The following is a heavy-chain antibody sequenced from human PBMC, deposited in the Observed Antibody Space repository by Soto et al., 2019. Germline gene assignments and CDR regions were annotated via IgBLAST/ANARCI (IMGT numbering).Heavy chain of an antibody. D-gene: IGHD3-16*01. V-gene: IGHV4-39*07. Sequence: SETLSLTCTVSGGSISSSTYYWGWMRQPPGKGLEWIASFFIGESTYYNPSLKSRVIVSIDTSKNQFSLRLSSVTAADTAVYFCTRGAWGYAFDVWGQGTMLTVS. CDR1: GGSISSSTYY. CDR3: TRGAWGYAFDV. CDR2: FFIGEST. J-gene: IGHJ3*01.